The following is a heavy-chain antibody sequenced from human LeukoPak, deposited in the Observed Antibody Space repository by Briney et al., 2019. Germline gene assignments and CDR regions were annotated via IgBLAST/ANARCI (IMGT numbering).Heavy chain of an antibody. J-gene: IGHJ4*02. D-gene: IGHD1-14*01. V-gene: IGHV3-21*06. Sequence: GGSLRLSCTASGLTFSTSGFNWVRQAPGKGLEWVASIGPTGSDRYHADSIKGRFTISRDNANNFLYLQMNSLRAEDTAVYYCATETIGRHYDYWGEGTLLTVSS. CDR1: GLTFSTSG. CDR2: IGPTGSDR. CDR3: ATETIGRHYDY.